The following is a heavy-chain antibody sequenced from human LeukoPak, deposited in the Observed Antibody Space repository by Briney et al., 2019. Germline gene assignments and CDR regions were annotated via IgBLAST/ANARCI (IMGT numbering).Heavy chain of an antibody. V-gene: IGHV4-59*12. J-gene: IGHJ5*02. CDR2: IYYSGST. CDR3: ARATRINDWFDP. D-gene: IGHD1-14*01. CDR1: GGSISSYY. Sequence: PSETLSLTCTVSGGSISSYYWSWIRQPPGKGLEWIGYIYYSGSTYYNPSLKSRVTISVDTSKNQFSLKLSSVTAADTAVYYCARATRINDWFDPWGQGTLVTVSS.